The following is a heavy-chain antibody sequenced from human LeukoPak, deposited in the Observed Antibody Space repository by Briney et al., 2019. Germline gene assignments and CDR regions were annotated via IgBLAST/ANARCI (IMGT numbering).Heavy chain of an antibody. J-gene: IGHJ5*02. V-gene: IGHV1-18*01. Sequence: AWVKFSCQASGYTLTSYVSSWVRQATCQGLDWMGWISAYNGNTNYAQKLQGRVTMTTDTSTTTAYLELRGLSSDDRTVLYFTRDTASRAAAGYNWFDPWGQGTLVTVSS. CDR2: ISAYNGNT. D-gene: IGHD6-13*01. CDR1: GYTLTSYV. CDR3: TRDTASRAAAGYNWFDP.